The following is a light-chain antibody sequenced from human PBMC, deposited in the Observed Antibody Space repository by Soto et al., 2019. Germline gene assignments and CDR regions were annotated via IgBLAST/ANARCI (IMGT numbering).Light chain of an antibody. V-gene: IGLV1-47*01. CDR1: SSNIGSNY. J-gene: IGLJ1*01. CDR3: AAWDDSLSGSGV. Sequence: QSALTQPPSASGTPGQRVTISCSGSSSNIGSNYVYWYQQLPGTAPKLLIYRNNQRPSGVPDRFSGSKSGTSASLAISGLRSEDEADYYCAAWDDSLSGSGVFGTGTKVTV. CDR2: RNN.